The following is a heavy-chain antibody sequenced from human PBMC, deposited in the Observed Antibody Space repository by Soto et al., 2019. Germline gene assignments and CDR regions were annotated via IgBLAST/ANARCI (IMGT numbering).Heavy chain of an antibody. J-gene: IGHJ4*02. V-gene: IGHV4-39*01. CDR3: ARGADWAQTYDSSAQVY. CDR1: GDSISRSNYY. D-gene: IGHD3-22*01. Sequence: SETLSLTCTVSGDSISRSNYYWAWIRQPPGKGLEWVGSIYYSESSHYRGSTYYNPSLKSRVTISVDTSKNQLFLKLSSVTAADTAVYYCARGADWAQTYDSSAQVYWGQGAPVTVSS. CDR2: IYYSESSHYRGST.